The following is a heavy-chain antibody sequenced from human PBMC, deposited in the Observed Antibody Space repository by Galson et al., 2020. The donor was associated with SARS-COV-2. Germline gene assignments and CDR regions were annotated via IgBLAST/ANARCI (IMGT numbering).Heavy chain of an antibody. CDR1: GFTFSDYE. CDR2: ISSSGTNL. J-gene: IGHJ3*02. D-gene: IGHD6-13*01. CDR3: ASPYLAAASFFGAFDI. Sequence: GGSLRLSCAGSGFTFSDYEMNWVRHGPGKGLEWVSYISSSGTNLYYADSVKGRFTISSDNAKNSLYLQMTSLRAEDTAVYYCASPYLAAASFFGAFDIWGPGTMVTVSS. V-gene: IGHV3-48*03.